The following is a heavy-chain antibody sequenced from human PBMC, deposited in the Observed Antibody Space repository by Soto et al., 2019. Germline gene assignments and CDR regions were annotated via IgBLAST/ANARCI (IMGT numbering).Heavy chain of an antibody. CDR3: AGGGGSPYHDQEFDY. CDR1: GVSTSNHY. J-gene: IGHJ4*02. D-gene: IGHD2-2*01. Sequence: QVQLQESGPGLVKPSETLSLTCSVSGVSTSNHYWTWIRKPPGQGPEWIGCIYYRGPTKYTASFNSRGTLPVATSKNQLSLKLTSVSTADAAVYYCAGGGGSPYHDQEFDYWGQGILVTVSS. CDR2: IYYRGPT. V-gene: IGHV4-59*11.